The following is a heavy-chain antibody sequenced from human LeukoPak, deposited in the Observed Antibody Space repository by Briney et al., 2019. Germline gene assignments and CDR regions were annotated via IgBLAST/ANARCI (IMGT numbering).Heavy chain of an antibody. CDR1: GGSFSGYY. Sequence: KPSETLSLTCAVYGGSFSGYYWGWIRQPPGKGLEWIGEINHSGSTNYNPSLKSRVTISVDTSKNQFSLKLRPVTAADTSVYYCARSNSTNGGGGWGRSYYYYYYGMDVWGQGTTVTVSS. V-gene: IGHV4-34*01. CDR3: ARSNSTNGGGGWGRSYYYYYYGMDV. J-gene: IGHJ6*02. CDR2: INHSGST. D-gene: IGHD2/OR15-2a*01.